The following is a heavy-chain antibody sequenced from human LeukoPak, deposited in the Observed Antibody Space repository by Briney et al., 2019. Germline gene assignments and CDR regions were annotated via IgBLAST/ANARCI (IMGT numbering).Heavy chain of an antibody. J-gene: IGHJ5*02. V-gene: IGHV4-31*03. CDR1: GGSISSGGYY. CDR2: IYYSGST. CDR3: ARVRLVVPAAGWFDP. D-gene: IGHD2-2*01. Sequence: PSQTLSLTCTVSGGSISSGGYYWSWIRQHPGKGLEWIGYIYYSGSTYYNPSLKSRVTISVDTSKNQFSLKLSSVTAADTAVYYCARVRLVVPAAGWFDPWGQGTLVTVSS.